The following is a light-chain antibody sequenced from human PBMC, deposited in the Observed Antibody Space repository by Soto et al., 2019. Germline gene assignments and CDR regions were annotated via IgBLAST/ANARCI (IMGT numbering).Light chain of an antibody. CDR1: QSISTH. Sequence: DIQITHSPSSLSASVVDRVSITCLASQSISTHLSWYQQKPGKAPKLLIYAASSLQSWVPSRFTGSGSGTDFTLTISSLQPEDFATYYCQKSYTSWWKFGQGTKVDIK. J-gene: IGKJ1*01. V-gene: IGKV1-39*01. CDR3: QKSYTSWWK. CDR2: AAS.